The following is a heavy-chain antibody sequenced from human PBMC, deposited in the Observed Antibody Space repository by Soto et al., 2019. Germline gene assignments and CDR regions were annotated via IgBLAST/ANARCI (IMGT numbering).Heavy chain of an antibody. Sequence: GGALRLSCTASGFTFGEYDMTWFRQAPGKGLEWVGVIRSKAYGGTTEYAASVKGRFTISRDDSKSIAYLQMNSLKTEDTAVYYCTREAGDYSFDYWGQGTLVTVSS. CDR1: GFTFGEYD. J-gene: IGHJ4*02. D-gene: IGHD4-17*01. V-gene: IGHV3-49*03. CDR2: IRSKAYGGTT. CDR3: TREAGDYSFDY.